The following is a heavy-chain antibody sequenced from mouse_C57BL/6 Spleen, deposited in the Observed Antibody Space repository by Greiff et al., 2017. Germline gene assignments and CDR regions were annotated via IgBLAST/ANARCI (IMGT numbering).Heavy chain of an antibody. CDR2: IDPSDSYT. D-gene: IGHD2-5*01. J-gene: IGHJ1*03. Sequence: QVQLQQPGAELVMPGASVKLSCKASGYTFTSYWMHWVKQSPGQGLEWIGEIDPSDSYTNYNQKFKGKSTLTVDKSSSTAYMQLSSLTSEDSAVYYCARGEYYSNPWYFDVWGTGTTVTVSS. V-gene: IGHV1-69*01. CDR3: ARGEYYSNPWYFDV. CDR1: GYTFTSYW.